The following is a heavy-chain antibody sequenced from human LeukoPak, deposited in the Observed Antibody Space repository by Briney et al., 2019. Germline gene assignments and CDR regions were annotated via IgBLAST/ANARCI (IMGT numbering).Heavy chain of an antibody. J-gene: IGHJ4*02. Sequence: GGSLKISCKGSGYIFTNYWIGWLPQMPGKGLEWMGIMYPGDSDTRYSPSLQGQITISADKSISTTSLQWSSLTVSDTAMYYCAASTYGSGSYVGFDSWGQGTLVSVSS. CDR2: MYPGDSDT. CDR1: GYIFTNYW. CDR3: AASTYGSGSYVGFDS. V-gene: IGHV5-51*01. D-gene: IGHD3-10*01.